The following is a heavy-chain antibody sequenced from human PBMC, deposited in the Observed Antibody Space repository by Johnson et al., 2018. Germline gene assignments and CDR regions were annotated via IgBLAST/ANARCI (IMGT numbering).Heavy chain of an antibody. V-gene: IGHV3-13*01. CDR2: ILTSGDT. J-gene: IGHJ6*02. D-gene: IGHD2-15*01. CDR3: ARRLSYYGMDL. CDR1: GFTFSNYE. Sequence: EVQLVESGGGLVQPGGSLRLSCAASGFTFSNYEVYWVRQAARKGLEWVSLILTSGDTYYADSVQGRFTISRENARNSSYLHMNNLRAGDTAVYYCARRLSYYGMDLWGQGTTVTVSS.